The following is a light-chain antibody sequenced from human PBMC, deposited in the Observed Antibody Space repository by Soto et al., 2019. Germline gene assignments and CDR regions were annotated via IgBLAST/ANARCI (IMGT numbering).Light chain of an antibody. CDR3: VTWDTRLSAWV. Sequence: QSVLTQPPSVSAAPGQKVTISCSGSSSNIGNNFVSWYRQFPGTAPKLLIYGNNKRPSGIPDRFSGSKSGTSATLGITGVPTGDEAEYYCVTWDTRLSAWVFGGGTKLPVL. CDR2: GNN. J-gene: IGLJ3*02. CDR1: SSNIGNNF. V-gene: IGLV1-51*01.